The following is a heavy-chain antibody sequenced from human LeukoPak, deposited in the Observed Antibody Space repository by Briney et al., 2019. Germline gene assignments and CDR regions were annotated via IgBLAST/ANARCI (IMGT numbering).Heavy chain of an antibody. CDR2: ILYSGRT. D-gene: IGHD3-10*01. J-gene: IGHJ5*02. V-gene: IGHV4-39*07. CDR1: GGSISSRRYY. CDR3: ARDGVPSSGSYYKRNFNWFDP. Sequence: SETLSHTCTVSGGSISSRRYYWGWIRHTPGKGPEWVGRILYSGRTHYDPSLKSRVTISVDTSKNQFSLKLSSVAPEDTAVYYCARDGVPSSGSYYKRNFNWFDPWGQGTLVTVSS.